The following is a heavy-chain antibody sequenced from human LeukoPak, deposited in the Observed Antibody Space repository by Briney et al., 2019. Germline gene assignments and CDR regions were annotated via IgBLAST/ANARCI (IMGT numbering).Heavy chain of an antibody. CDR2: ISYDGSNK. J-gene: IGHJ4*02. D-gene: IGHD6-19*01. CDR3: AKEVWPYSIAVAGADY. CDR1: GFTFSSYG. V-gene: IGHV3-30*18. Sequence: GRSLRLSCAASGFTFSSYGMHWVRQAPGKGLEWVAVISYDGSNKYYADSVKGRFTISRDNSKNTLYLQMNSLRAEDTAVYYCAKEVWPYSIAVAGADYWGQGILVTVSS.